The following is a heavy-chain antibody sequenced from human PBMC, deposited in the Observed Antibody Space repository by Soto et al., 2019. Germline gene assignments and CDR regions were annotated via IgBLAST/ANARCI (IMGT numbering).Heavy chain of an antibody. J-gene: IGHJ5*02. D-gene: IGHD3-10*01. CDR3: TTDYYGSGSTTFDP. V-gene: IGHV3-15*01. CDR2: IKSKTDGGTT. Sequence: PGGSLRLSCAASGFPFSNAWMSWVRQAPGKGLEWVGRIKSKTDGGTTDYAAPVKGRFTISRDDSKNTLYLQMNSLKTEDTAVYYCTTDYYGSGSTTFDPWGQGTLVTVSS. CDR1: GFPFSNAW.